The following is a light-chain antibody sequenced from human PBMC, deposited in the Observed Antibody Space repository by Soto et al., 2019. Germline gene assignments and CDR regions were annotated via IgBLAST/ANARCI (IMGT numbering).Light chain of an antibody. CDR3: QQYHGYSRT. Sequence: GDRVTITCRASQTISDSLAWYQQKPGKAPDLLISDASKLERGVASRFSGSGSGTEFTLTISSMQPDDFATYYCQQYHGYSRTFGQGTKVDIK. V-gene: IGKV1-5*01. J-gene: IGKJ1*01. CDR1: QTISDS. CDR2: DAS.